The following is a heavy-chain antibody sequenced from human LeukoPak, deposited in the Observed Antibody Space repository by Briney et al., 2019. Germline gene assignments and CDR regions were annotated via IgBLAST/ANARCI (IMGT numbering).Heavy chain of an antibody. V-gene: IGHV4-59*01. CDR3: AKTLYGSGAYYFDY. D-gene: IGHD3-10*01. CDR2: IYYNGRT. J-gene: IGHJ4*02. CDR1: GSSINTYY. Sequence: PSETLSLTCTVSGSSINTYYWSWIRQPPGKGLEWIGYIYYNGRTNYNPSLKNRVTISVDTSKNQFSLKLNSVTAEDTALYYCAKTLYGSGAYYFDYWGQGTLVTVSS.